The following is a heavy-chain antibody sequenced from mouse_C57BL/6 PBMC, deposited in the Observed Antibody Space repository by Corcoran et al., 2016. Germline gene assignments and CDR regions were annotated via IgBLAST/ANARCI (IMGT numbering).Heavy chain of an antibody. Sequence: QVQLQQSGAELARPGASVKLSCKASGYTFTSYGISWVKQRTGQGLEWIGEIYPRSGNTYYNEKLKGKATLTADKSSSTAYMELRSLTSEDSAVYFCARSDYYGNYVYLGQGTLVTVSA. CDR3: ARSDYYGNYVY. CDR1: GYTFTSYG. D-gene: IGHD2-1*01. CDR2: IYPRSGNT. V-gene: IGHV1-81*01. J-gene: IGHJ3*01.